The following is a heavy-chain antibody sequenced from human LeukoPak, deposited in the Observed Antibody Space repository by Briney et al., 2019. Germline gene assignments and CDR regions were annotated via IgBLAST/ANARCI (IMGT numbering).Heavy chain of an antibody. D-gene: IGHD6-13*01. CDR3: ARHPAPGIAAAGRYAFDY. J-gene: IGHJ4*02. Sequence: SETLSLTCTVSAGSISSSSYYWGWIRQPPGKGLEWIGSIYYSGSTYYNPSLKSRVTISVDTSKNQFSLKLSSVTAADTAVYYCARHPAPGIAAAGRYAFDYWGQGTLVTVSS. CDR1: AGSISSSSYY. CDR2: IYYSGST. V-gene: IGHV4-39*01.